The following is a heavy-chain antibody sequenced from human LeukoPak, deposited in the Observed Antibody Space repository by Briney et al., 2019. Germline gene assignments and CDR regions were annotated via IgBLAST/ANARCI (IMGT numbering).Heavy chain of an antibody. V-gene: IGHV3-21*01. J-gene: IGHJ4*02. CDR2: ISSSSSYI. CDR3: ARCGYSGYDLDY. CDR1: GFTFSSYS. D-gene: IGHD5-12*01. Sequence: GGSLRLSCAASGFTFSSYSMNWVRQAPGKGLEWVSSISSSSSYIYYADSVKGRFTISRDNAKNSLYLQMNSLRAEDTAVYYRARCGYSGYDLDYWGQGTLVTVSS.